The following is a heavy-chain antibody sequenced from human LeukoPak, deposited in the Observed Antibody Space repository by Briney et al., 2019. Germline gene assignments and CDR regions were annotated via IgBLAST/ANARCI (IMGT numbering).Heavy chain of an antibody. CDR3: ASSGDSS. J-gene: IGHJ4*02. V-gene: IGHV3-30*04. CDR2: IPYDGSNK. Sequence: PGRSLRLSCAASGFTFSSYAMHWVRQAPGKGLEWVAVIPYDGSNKYYADSVKGRFTISRDNSKNTLYLQMNSLRAEDTAVYYCASSGDSSWGQGTLVTVSS. D-gene: IGHD1-26*01. CDR1: GFTFSSYA.